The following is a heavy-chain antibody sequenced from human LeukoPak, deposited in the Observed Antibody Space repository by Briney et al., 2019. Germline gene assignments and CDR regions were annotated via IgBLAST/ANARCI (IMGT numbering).Heavy chain of an antibody. J-gene: IGHJ5*02. CDR3: ARGRASCCSNWFDP. CDR2: IIPTFGTA. V-gene: IGHV1-69*05. CDR1: GGTFSSYA. D-gene: IGHD2-2*01. Sequence: ASVKVSCKASGGTFSSYAISWVRQAPGQGLEWMGGIIPTFGTANYAQKFQGRVTITTDESTSTAYMELSSLRSEDTAVYYCARGRASCCSNWFDPWGQGTLVTVSS.